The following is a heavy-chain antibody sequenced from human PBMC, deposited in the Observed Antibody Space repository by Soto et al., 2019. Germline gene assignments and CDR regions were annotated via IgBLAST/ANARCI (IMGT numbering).Heavy chain of an antibody. CDR1: GGTFSSYA. CDR3: ARDLVVLVPAAMFGYYYYGMDV. CDR2: IIPIFGTA. V-gene: IGHV1-69*12. D-gene: IGHD2-2*01. Sequence: QVQLVQSGAEVKKPGSSVKVSCKASGGTFSSYAISWVRQAPGQGLEWMGGIIPIFGTANYAQKFQGRVTITADESTSTAYMELSSLRSEDTAVYYCARDLVVLVPAAMFGYYYYGMDVWGQGTTVTVSS. J-gene: IGHJ6*02.